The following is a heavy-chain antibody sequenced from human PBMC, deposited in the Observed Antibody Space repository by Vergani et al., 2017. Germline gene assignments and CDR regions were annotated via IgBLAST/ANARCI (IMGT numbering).Heavy chain of an antibody. D-gene: IGHD1-26*01. J-gene: IGHJ4*02. CDR2: INHSGST. CDR1: GGSFSGYY. Sequence: QVQLQQWGAGLLKPSETLSLTCAVYGGSFSGYYWSWIRQPPGKGLEWIGEINHSGSTNYNPSLKSRVTISVDTSKNQFSLKLSSVTAADTAVYYCARGQVIGGSGSYYYYWGQGTLVTVSS. CDR3: ARGQVIGGSGSYYYY. V-gene: IGHV4-34*01.